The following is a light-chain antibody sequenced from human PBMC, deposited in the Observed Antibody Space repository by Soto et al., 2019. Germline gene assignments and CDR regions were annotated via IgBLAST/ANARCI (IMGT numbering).Light chain of an antibody. Sequence: DIQMTQSPSTLSASVGDRVTITCRASQSVSYWLAWYQQKPGKAPKLLIYKASNLESGVPSRFSGSGSGTEFTLPISSLQPDDFATYYCQQYNTLFPYTFGQGTKLDIK. V-gene: IGKV1-5*03. CDR1: QSVSYW. J-gene: IGKJ2*01. CDR3: QQYNTLFPYT. CDR2: KAS.